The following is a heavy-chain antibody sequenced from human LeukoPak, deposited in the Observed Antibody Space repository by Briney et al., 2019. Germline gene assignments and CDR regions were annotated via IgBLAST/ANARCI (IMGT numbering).Heavy chain of an antibody. CDR3: ARHSDGHYYYYYMDV. CDR1: GYSFTSYW. V-gene: IGHV5-51*01. J-gene: IGHJ6*03. Sequence: GESLKISCKGSGYSFTSYWIGWVRQMTGKGLEWMGSIYPGDSDTRYSPSFQGQVTISADKSISTAYLQWSSLKASDTAMYYCARHSDGHYYYYYMDVWGKGTTVTVSS. CDR2: IYPGDSDT.